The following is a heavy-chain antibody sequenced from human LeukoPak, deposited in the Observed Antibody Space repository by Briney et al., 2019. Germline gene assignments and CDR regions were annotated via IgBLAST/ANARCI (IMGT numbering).Heavy chain of an antibody. J-gene: IGHJ4*02. CDR1: GHSISSGDY. D-gene: IGHD1-14*01. CDR2: IYHSGST. V-gene: IGHV4-38-2*02. CDR3: ARERTVGWARLFDY. Sequence: SETLSLTCTVSGHSISSGDYWGWIRQPPGKGLEWIGSIYHSGSTYYNPSLKSRVSISVDTSKNQYSLKLSSVTAADTAVYYCARERTVGWARLFDYWGQGTLVTVSS.